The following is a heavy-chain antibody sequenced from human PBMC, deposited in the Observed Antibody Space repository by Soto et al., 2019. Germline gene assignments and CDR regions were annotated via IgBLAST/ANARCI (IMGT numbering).Heavy chain of an antibody. CDR1: GFTFSSYW. D-gene: IGHD6-19*01. CDR3: ARFERYSSGPNWFDP. CDR2: IKQDGSEK. V-gene: IGHV3-7*01. J-gene: IGHJ5*02. Sequence: SLRLSCASSGFTFSSYWMSWVRQAPGKGLEWVANIKQDGSEKYYVDSVKGRFTISRDNAKNSLYLQMNSLRAEDTAVYYCARFERYSSGPNWFDPWGQGTLVTVSS.